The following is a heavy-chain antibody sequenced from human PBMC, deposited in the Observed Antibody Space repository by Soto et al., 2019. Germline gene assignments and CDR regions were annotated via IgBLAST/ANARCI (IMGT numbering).Heavy chain of an antibody. J-gene: IGHJ4*02. V-gene: IGHV3-23*01. CDR3: AKGRAAVVAANFDY. CDR1: GLTFSSYA. D-gene: IGHD2-15*01. Sequence: GGSLRLSCAASGLTFSSYAMSWVRQAPGKGLEWVSAISGSGGSTYYADSVKGRFTISRDNSKNTLYLQMNSLRAEDTAVYYCAKGRAAVVAANFDYWGQGTLVTVSS. CDR2: ISGSGGST.